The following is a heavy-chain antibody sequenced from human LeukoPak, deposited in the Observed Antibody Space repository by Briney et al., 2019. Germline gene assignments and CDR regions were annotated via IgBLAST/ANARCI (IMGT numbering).Heavy chain of an antibody. CDR3: ASDFDIAAAGIGSYFDH. CDR1: GFSFSSHA. J-gene: IGHJ4*02. V-gene: IGHV3-30*04. CDR2: ISYDGSNK. Sequence: GGSLRLSCAVSGFSFSSHAMHWVRQAPGKGLEWVAVISYDGSNKYYADSVKGRFTISRDNSKNTLDLQMNSLRGEDTAVYYCASDFDIAAAGIGSYFDHWGQGTLSPSPQ. D-gene: IGHD6-13*01.